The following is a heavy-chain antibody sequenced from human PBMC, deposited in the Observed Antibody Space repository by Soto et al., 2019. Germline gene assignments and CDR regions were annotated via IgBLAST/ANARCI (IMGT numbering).Heavy chain of an antibody. CDR3: ARGGRRSPGMDV. CDR1: GGSISSGGYY. CDR2: IYYSGST. V-gene: IGHV4-31*03. Sequence: QVQLQESGPGLVKPSQTLSLTCTVSGGSISSGGYYWSWIRQHPGKGLEWIGYIYYSGSTYYNPSLKSRVTISVDTSKNQFSLKLSSVTDAYTAVYYCARGGRRSPGMDVWGQGTTVTVSS. J-gene: IGHJ6*02.